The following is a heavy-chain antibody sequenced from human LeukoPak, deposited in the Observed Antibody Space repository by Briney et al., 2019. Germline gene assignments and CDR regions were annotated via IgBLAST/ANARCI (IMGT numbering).Heavy chain of an antibody. J-gene: IGHJ4*02. CDR3: PRVGGDGCTIDY. CDR2: IYNSGST. Sequence: SETLSLTCTVSGGSISSYYWSWIRQPPGQGLEWIGDIYNSGSTNHNPSLKSRVSISIDTSKNQISMKVGSVTPADTAVYYCPRVGGDGCTIDYWGQGTLVTVSS. CDR1: GGSISSYY. D-gene: IGHD5-24*01. V-gene: IGHV4-59*01.